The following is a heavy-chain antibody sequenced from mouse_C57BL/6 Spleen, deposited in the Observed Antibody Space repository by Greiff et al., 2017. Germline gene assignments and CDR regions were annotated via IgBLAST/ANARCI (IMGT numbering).Heavy chain of an antibody. Sequence: HVKQSGPELVKPGASVKISCKASGYSFTDYNMNWVKQSNGKSLEWIGVINPNYGTTSYNQKFKGKATLTVDQSSSTAYMQLNSLTSEDSAVYYCARSPSTTVVATEFDYWGQGTTLTVSS. D-gene: IGHD1-1*01. V-gene: IGHV1-39*01. CDR3: ARSPSTTVVATEFDY. CDR1: GYSFTDYN. J-gene: IGHJ2*01. CDR2: INPNYGTT.